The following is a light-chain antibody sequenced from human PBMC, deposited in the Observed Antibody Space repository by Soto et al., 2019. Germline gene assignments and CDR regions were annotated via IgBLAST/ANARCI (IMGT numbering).Light chain of an antibody. CDR1: QSVGRS. J-gene: IGKJ4*01. Sequence: EIVMTQSPATLSVSPGERVTLSCRASQSVGRSLAWYQQKAGQAPRLLIYGASTRATGTPVRFSGSGSGTEFPLTISSLQSEDFVVYYCQQYEKWPLTFGGGTKVEIK. CDR2: GAS. V-gene: IGKV3-15*01. CDR3: QQYEKWPLT.